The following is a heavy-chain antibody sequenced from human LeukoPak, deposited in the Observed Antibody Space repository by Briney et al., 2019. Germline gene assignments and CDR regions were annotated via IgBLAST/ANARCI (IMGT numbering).Heavy chain of an antibody. J-gene: IGHJ2*01. CDR2: IIPILGIA. CDR1: GGTFSSYA. Sequence: ASVKVSCKASGGTFSSYAISWVRQAPGQGLEWMGWIIPILGIANYAQKFQGRVTITADKSTSTAYMELSSLRSEDTAVYYCARDEIPVQLGIQGPLNWYFDLWGRGTLVTVSS. CDR3: ARDEIPVQLGIQGPLNWYFDL. V-gene: IGHV1-69*10. D-gene: IGHD7-27*01.